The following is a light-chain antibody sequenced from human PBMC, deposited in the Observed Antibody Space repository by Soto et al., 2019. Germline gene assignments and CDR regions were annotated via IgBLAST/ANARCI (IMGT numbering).Light chain of an antibody. CDR1: SSDVGGYNY. CDR2: DVS. CDR3: RSYTSSSTSVV. Sequence: QSALTQPASVSGSPGQSITISCTGTSSDVGGYNYVSWYQQHPGKAPKLMIYDVSNRPSGVSNRFSGSKSGNTASLTISGLQAEDEADSYCRSYTSSSTSVVFGGGTKLTVL. V-gene: IGLV2-14*01. J-gene: IGLJ2*01.